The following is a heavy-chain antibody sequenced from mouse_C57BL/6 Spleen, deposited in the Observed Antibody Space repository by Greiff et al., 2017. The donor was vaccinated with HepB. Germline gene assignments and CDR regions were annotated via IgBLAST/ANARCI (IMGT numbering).Heavy chain of an antibody. CDR1: GYTFTSYW. J-gene: IGHJ4*01. D-gene: IGHD1-1*01. Sequence: VQLQQSGAELVRPGSSVKLSCKASGYTFTSYWMHWVKQRPIQGLEWIGNIDPSDSETHYNQKFKDKATLTVDKSSSTAYMQLSSLTSEDSAVYYCAMYYGSSHYYAMDYWGQGTSVTVSS. V-gene: IGHV1-52*01. CDR3: AMYYGSSHYYAMDY. CDR2: IDPSDSET.